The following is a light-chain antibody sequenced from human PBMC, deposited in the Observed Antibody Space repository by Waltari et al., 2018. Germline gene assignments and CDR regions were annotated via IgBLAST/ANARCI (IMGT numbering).Light chain of an antibody. CDR2: HDS. J-gene: IGLJ3*02. V-gene: IGLV3-21*02. Sequence: SYVLTQPPSVSVAPGQTARITCGGNNIGSQRVHWYQQKPGQAPVLVVYHDSDRPSEFPDRFSGSNSGNTATLTISRVEAGDEADYSCQVWDSSSDQWVFGGGTKLTVL. CDR3: QVWDSSSDQWV. CDR1: NIGSQR.